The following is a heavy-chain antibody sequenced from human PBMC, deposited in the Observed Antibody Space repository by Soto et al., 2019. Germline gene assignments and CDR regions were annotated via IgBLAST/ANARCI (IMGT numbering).Heavy chain of an antibody. Sequence: AGGSLRLSCAAFGFTLSSYAVKWVRQAPGKGLEWVSLIGESGTPTYYADSVKGRFTISRDNSGNTLFLEMYSLRAEDTAVYYCARYIPGVRYYGMDVWGQGTTVTVSS. CDR2: IGESGTPT. J-gene: IGHJ6*02. V-gene: IGHV3-23*01. CDR1: GFTLSSYA. CDR3: ARYIPGVRYYGMDV. D-gene: IGHD2-2*01.